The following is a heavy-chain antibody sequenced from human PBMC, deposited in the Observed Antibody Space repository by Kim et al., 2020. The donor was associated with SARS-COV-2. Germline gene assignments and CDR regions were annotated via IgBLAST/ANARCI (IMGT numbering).Heavy chain of an antibody. Sequence: KNEVESMKGRFTISRDNAKNALYLQMNSLRVEDTAVYYCARGGYSNFDFWGQGTLVTVSS. V-gene: IGHV3-7*01. D-gene: IGHD2-21*01. CDR3: ARGGYSNFDF. CDR2: K. J-gene: IGHJ4*02.